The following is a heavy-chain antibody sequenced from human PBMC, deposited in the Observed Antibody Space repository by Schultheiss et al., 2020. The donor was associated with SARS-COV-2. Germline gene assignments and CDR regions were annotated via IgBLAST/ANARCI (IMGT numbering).Heavy chain of an antibody. CDR1: GGSFSGYY. CDR3: ARDGGGYYDSSGYDR. Sequence: GSLRLSCSVYGGSFSGYYWSWIRQPPGKGLEWIGEINHSGSTNYNPSLKSRVTISVDTSKNQFSLKLSSVTAADTAVYYCARDGGGYYDSSGYDRWGQGTLVTVSS. V-gene: IGHV4-34*01. J-gene: IGHJ5*02. CDR2: INHSGST. D-gene: IGHD3-22*01.